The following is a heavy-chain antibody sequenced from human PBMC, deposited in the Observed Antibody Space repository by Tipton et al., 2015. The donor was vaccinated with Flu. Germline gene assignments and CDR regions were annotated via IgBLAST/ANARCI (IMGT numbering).Heavy chain of an antibody. Sequence: SLRLSCAASDFAFSGYWMSWVRQVPGKGLEWVANIKPDGSEQSYADSVKGRFIIARDNAKNSLYLQMNSLRDEDTAVYYCARVSRNWFDPWGQGTLVTVSS. CDR1: DFAFSGYW. J-gene: IGHJ5*02. V-gene: IGHV3-7*04. CDR2: IKPDGSEQ. CDR3: ARVSRNWFDP.